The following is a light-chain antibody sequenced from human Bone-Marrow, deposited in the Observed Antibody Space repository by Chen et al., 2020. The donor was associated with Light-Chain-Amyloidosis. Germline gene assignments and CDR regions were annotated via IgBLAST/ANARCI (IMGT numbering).Light chain of an antibody. Sequence: SYVLTQPSSVSVAPGQTATIACGGNNIGSTSVHWYQQTPGQAPLLVVYDDSERPSGIPERLSGSNSGNTATLTISRVEAGDEADDYCQVWDRSSDRPVFGGGTKLTVL. CDR1: NIGSTS. CDR3: QVWDRSSDRPV. CDR2: DDS. J-gene: IGLJ3*02. V-gene: IGLV3-21*02.